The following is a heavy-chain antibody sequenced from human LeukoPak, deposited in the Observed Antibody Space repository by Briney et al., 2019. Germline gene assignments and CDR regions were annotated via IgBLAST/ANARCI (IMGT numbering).Heavy chain of an antibody. CDR2: ISGSGGST. CDR3: AKHLTGFWSGYYTY. Sequence: GGSLRLSCAASGFTFSSYAMSWVRQAPGKGLEWVSAISGSGGSTYYADSVKGRFTISRDNSKNTLYLQMNSLRAEDTAVYYCAKHLTGFWSGYYTYWGQGTLVTVSS. V-gene: IGHV3-23*01. J-gene: IGHJ4*02. CDR1: GFTFSSYA. D-gene: IGHD3-3*01.